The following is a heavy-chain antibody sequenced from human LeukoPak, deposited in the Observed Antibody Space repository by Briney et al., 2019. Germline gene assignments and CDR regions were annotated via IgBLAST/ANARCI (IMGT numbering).Heavy chain of an antibody. Sequence: GGSLRLSCAASGFTFSSYWMSWVRQAPGKGLEWVANIKQDGSEKYYVDSVKGRFTISRDNAKNSLYLQMNSLRAEDTAVYYCARDNGYCTNGVCYFFAIPKDYYMDVWGKGTTVTVSS. J-gene: IGHJ6*03. CDR2: IKQDGSEK. V-gene: IGHV3-7*01. CDR3: ARDNGYCTNGVCYFFAIPKDYYMDV. D-gene: IGHD2-8*01. CDR1: GFTFSSYW.